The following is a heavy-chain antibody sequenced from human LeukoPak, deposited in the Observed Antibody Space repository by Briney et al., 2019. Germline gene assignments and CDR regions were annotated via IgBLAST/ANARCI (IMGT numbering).Heavy chain of an antibody. CDR3: AREASGYQYYFDY. Sequence: GGSLRLSCAASGFTFSDYYMSWIRPAPGKGLEWVSYISSSGSTIYYADSVKGRFTISRANAKNSLYLQMNSLRAEDTAVYYCAREASGYQYYFDYWGQGTLVTVSS. D-gene: IGHD3-22*01. CDR1: GFTFSDYY. V-gene: IGHV3-11*01. J-gene: IGHJ4*02. CDR2: ISSSGSTI.